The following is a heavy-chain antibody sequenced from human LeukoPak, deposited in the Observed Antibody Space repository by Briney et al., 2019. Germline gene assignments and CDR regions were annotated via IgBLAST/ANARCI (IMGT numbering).Heavy chain of an antibody. CDR2: ISGSGGST. CDR3: AKQDAYCGGDCYSIDY. V-gene: IGHV3-23*01. D-gene: IGHD2-21*02. CDR1: GFTFSSYA. Sequence: AGGSVRLSCAVSGFTFSSYAMSWVRQAPGKGLEWVSAISGSGGSTYYADSVKGRFTISRDNSKNTLYLQMNSLRAEDTAVYYCAKQDAYCGGDCYSIDYWGQGTLVTVSS. J-gene: IGHJ4*02.